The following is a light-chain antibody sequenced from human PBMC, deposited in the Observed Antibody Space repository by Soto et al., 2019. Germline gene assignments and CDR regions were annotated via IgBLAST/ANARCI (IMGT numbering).Light chain of an antibody. J-gene: IGLJ1*01. CDR3: CSYAGRSHYV. CDR1: SSDVGSYDL. V-gene: IGLV2-23*02. Sequence: QSVLTQPASVSGSPGQSITISCTGVSSDVGSYDLVSWYQQHPDKAPQLMIYGVTKRPSGVSNRFSGSKSGNTASLTISGLQTEDEADYYCCSYAGRSHYVFGTGTKVTVL. CDR2: GVT.